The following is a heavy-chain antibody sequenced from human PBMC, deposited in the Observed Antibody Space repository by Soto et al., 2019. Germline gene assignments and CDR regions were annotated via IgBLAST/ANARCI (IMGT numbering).Heavy chain of an antibody. Sequence: PGGSLRLSCAASGFTFGNYWMTWVRQAPGKGLEWVANIKQDGSEKYYVDSVKGRFTISRDNAKNSLYLQMNTLRAEDTAVYYCARSYYDYIWGSYPTNHWGQGTPVTVSS. V-gene: IGHV3-7*01. CDR2: IKQDGSEK. J-gene: IGHJ4*02. CDR1: GFTFGNYW. D-gene: IGHD3-16*01. CDR3: ARSYYDYIWGSYPTNH.